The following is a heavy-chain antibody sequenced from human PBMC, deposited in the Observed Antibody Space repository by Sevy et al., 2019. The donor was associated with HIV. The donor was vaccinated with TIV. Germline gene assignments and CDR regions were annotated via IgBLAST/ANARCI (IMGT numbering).Heavy chain of an antibody. D-gene: IGHD3-16*01. CDR1: GFTFGDYC. V-gene: IGHV3-49*04. CDR2: LKSDVYGGTV. Sequence: GGSLRLSCTASGFTFGDYCMSWVRQAPGKGLEWVAFLKSDVYGGTVDHAAAVRGRFVISSDDSKTIAYLQMNDLISQYTGVYYCTRGKAAQSLFDCWGQGARVTVSS. CDR3: TRGKAAQSLFDC. J-gene: IGHJ4*02.